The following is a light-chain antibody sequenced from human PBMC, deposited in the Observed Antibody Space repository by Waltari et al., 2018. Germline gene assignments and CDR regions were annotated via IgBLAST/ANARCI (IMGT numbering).Light chain of an antibody. CDR3: QQYASSRLT. Sequence: EIVLTQSPGSLSLSPGERATLSCRASQSVSSNYLAWYQQKPGQAPRLLIYGASTRATGIPDRFSGSGSGTDFTLTITRLEPEECAVYYCQQYASSRLTFGGGTKVEIK. J-gene: IGKJ4*01. V-gene: IGKV3-20*01. CDR1: QSVSSNY. CDR2: GAS.